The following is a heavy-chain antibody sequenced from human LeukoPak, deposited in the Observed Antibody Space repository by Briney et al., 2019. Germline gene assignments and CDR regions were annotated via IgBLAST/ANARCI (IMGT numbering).Heavy chain of an antibody. Sequence: ASVKVSCKASGYTFTSYDINWVRQATGQGLEWMGWMNPNSGNTGYAQKFQGRVTMTRNTSISTAYMELSSLRAEDTAVYYCARDRIDSAGYYNWGGNDAFDIWGQGTMVTVSS. V-gene: IGHV1-8*01. D-gene: IGHD3-9*01. CDR2: MNPNSGNT. CDR1: GYTFTSYD. CDR3: ARDRIDSAGYYNWGGNDAFDI. J-gene: IGHJ3*02.